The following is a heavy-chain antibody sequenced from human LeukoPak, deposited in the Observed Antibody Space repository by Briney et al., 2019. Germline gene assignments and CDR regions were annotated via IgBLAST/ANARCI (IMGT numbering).Heavy chain of an antibody. V-gene: IGHV1-18*01. Sequence: ASVKVSCKASGYTFNTYGITWVRQAPGQGLEWMGWISGYNGKTKYAQKLQDRVTMTTDTSTSTAYMELRSLRSDDTAVYYCARDFGIGSGPAGFDYWGQGTLVTVSS. CDR1: GYTFNTYG. CDR2: ISGYNGKT. J-gene: IGHJ4*02. D-gene: IGHD2-15*01. CDR3: ARDFGIGSGPAGFDY.